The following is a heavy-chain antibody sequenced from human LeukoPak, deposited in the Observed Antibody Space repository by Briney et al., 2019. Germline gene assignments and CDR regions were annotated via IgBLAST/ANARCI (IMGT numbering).Heavy chain of an antibody. J-gene: IGHJ4*02. CDR2: IYYSGST. V-gene: IGHV4-59*08. CDR3: ARSFVSYTMHGFDY. Sequence: SETLPLTCTVSGGSISSYYWSWIRQPPGKGLEWIGYIYYSGSTNYNPSLKSRVTISVDTSKNQFSLKLSSVTAADTAVYYCARSFVSYTMHGFDYWGQGTLVTVSS. D-gene: IGHD2-2*02. CDR1: GGSISSYY.